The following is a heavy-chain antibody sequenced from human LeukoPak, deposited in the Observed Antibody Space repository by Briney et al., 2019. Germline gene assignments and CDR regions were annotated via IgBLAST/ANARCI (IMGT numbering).Heavy chain of an antibody. J-gene: IGHJ3*01. Sequence: SQTLSLTCTVSGSSISSGDYYWSWIRQPPGKGLEWIGYIYDSGRTDFNPSLKSRVTISIDRSKNQFSLKLSSVTAADTAVYYCANADRFCSGTCHVPDAFDFWGQGTMVTVSS. V-gene: IGHV4-30-2*01. CDR2: IYDSGRT. CDR3: ANADRFCSGTCHVPDAFDF. D-gene: IGHD2-15*01. CDR1: GSSISSGDYY.